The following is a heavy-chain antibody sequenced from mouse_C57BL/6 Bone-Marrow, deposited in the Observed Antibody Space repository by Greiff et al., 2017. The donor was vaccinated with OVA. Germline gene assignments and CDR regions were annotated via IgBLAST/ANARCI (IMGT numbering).Heavy chain of an antibody. D-gene: IGHD1-1*01. V-gene: IGHV1-18*01. CDR1: GYTFTDYN. CDR2: INPNNGGT. J-gene: IGHJ3*01. Sequence: EVQLQQSGPELVKPGASVKIPCKASGYTFTDYNMDWVKQSHGKSLEWIGDINPNNGGTIYNQKFKGKATLTVDKSSSTAYMELRSLTSEDTAVYYCARGPSRYYYGSSPFAYWGQGTLVTVSA. CDR3: ARGPSRYYYGSSPFAY.